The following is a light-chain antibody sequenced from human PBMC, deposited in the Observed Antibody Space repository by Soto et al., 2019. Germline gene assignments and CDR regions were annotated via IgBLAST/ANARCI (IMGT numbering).Light chain of an antibody. CDR3: QSADSSGTVV. CDR2: KDS. Sequence: SYELTQPPSVSVSPGQTARITCSGGALPKQYAYWYQQKPGQAPVLVIYKDSERPSGIPERFSGSSSGTTVTLTISGVQAEDAADYYCQSADSSGTVVFGGGTKVTVL. CDR1: ALPKQY. J-gene: IGLJ2*01. V-gene: IGLV3-25*03.